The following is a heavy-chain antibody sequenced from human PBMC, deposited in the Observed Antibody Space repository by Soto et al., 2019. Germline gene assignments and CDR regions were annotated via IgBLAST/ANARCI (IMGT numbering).Heavy chain of an antibody. CDR1: GYTFTSYD. J-gene: IGHJ4*02. CDR3: ATVGKLELPY. CDR2: MNPKSGNT. V-gene: IGHV1-8*01. D-gene: IGHD1-7*01. Sequence: ASVKVSCKASGYTFTSYDINWVRQATGQGLEWMGWMNPKSGNTGYAQKFQGRVTMTKNTSTDTAYMELSSLRSEDTAVYYCATVGKLELPYWGQGTLVTVSS.